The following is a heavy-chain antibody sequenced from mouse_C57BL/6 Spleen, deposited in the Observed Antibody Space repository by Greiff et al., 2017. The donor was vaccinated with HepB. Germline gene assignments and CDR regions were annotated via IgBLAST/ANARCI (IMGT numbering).Heavy chain of an antibody. D-gene: IGHD4-1*01. CDR3: AREETGSFDY. J-gene: IGHJ2*01. Sequence: EVNVVESGGGLVKPGGSLKLSCAASGFTFSSYAMSWVRQTPEKRLEWVATISDGGSYTYYPDNVKGRFTISRDNAKNNLYLQMSHLKSEDTAMYYCAREETGSFDYWGQGTTLTVSS. CDR2: ISDGGSYT. CDR1: GFTFSSYA. V-gene: IGHV5-4*01.